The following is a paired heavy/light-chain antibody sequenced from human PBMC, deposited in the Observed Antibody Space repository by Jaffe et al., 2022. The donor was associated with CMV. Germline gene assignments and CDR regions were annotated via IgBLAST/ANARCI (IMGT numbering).Light chain of an antibody. CDR1: SSNIGSNT. V-gene: IGLV1-44*01. CDR2: SNN. CDR3: AAWDDSLNGPYV. Sequence: QSVLTQPPSASGTPGQRVTISCSGSSSNIGSNTVNWYQQLPGTAPKLLIYSNNQRPSGVPDRFSGSKSGTSASLAISGLQSEDEADYYCAAWDDSLNGPYVFGTGTKVTVL. J-gene: IGLJ1*01.
Heavy chain of an antibody. CDR1: GGSISSYY. Sequence: QVQLQESGPGLVKPSETLSLTCTVSGGSISSYYWSWIRQPPGKGLEWIGYIYYSGSTNYNPSLKSRVTISVDTSKNQFSLKLSSVTAADTAVYYCARAHYDILTGYRYYYYYYYMDVWGKGTTVTVSS. D-gene: IGHD3-9*01. J-gene: IGHJ6*03. CDR3: ARAHYDILTGYRYYYYYYYMDV. CDR2: IYYSGST. V-gene: IGHV4-59*08.